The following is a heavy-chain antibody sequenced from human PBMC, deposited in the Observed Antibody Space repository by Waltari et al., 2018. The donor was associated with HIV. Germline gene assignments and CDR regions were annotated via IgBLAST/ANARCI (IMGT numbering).Heavy chain of an antibody. V-gene: IGHV3-53*01. Sequence: EVQLVESGGGLIQPGGSLRLSCAASGFTVSSNYMSWVRQAPGKGLEWVSVIYSGGSTYYADSVKGRFTISRDNSKNTLYLQMNSLRAEDTAVYYCARELSVVPAGGWFDPWGQGTLVTVSS. D-gene: IGHD2-2*01. CDR1: GFTVSSNY. J-gene: IGHJ5*02. CDR2: IYSGGST. CDR3: ARELSVVPAGGWFDP.